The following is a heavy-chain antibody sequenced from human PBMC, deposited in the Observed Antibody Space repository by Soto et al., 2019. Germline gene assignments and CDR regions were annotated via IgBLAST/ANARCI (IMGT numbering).Heavy chain of an antibody. V-gene: IGHV4-59*12. D-gene: IGHD3-16*02. CDR3: ARGSTWGSYRLLEGYYFDY. J-gene: IGHJ4*02. CDR1: GGSIRSYY. CDR2: IYYSGST. Sequence: ATLALTGTVSGGSIRSYYWSWIRQRPGKGLEWIGYIYYSGSTNYNPSLKSRVTISVDTSKNQFSLKLSSVTAADTAVYYCARGSTWGSYRLLEGYYFDYWGQGTLVTVSS.